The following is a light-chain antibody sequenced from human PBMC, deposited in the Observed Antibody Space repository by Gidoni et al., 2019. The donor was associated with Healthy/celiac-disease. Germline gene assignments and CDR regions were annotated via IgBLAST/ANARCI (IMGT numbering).Light chain of an antibody. CDR3: QXXXSSXXT. J-gene: IGKJ1*01. V-gene: IGKV3-20*01. Sequence: EIVLTQSPGTLSLSPGERATLSCRASQSFISSYLAWYQQKPGQAPRLLIYGASSRATGIPDRFSGSGSGTDFTLTISRXEPEDFAXXYCQXXXSSXXTFXXXTKVEIK. CDR2: GAS. CDR1: QSFISSY.